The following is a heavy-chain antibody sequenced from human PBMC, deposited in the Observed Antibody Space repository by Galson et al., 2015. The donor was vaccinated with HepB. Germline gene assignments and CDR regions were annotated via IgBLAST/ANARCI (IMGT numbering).Heavy chain of an antibody. Sequence: SLRLSCAASGFTFSAYNMHWVRQAPVKGLEWLAIISPDGSRTFYADSGRGQFTISRDNSKNTLFLQVDGLRPEDTAMYYCARDFEWNFDLWGQGTLVTVSS. CDR3: ARDFEWNFDL. V-gene: IGHV3-30-3*01. D-gene: IGHD3-9*01. J-gene: IGHJ4*02. CDR2: ISPDGSRT. CDR1: GFTFSAYN.